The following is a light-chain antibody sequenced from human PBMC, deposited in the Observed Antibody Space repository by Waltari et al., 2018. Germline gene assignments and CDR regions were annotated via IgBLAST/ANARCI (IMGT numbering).Light chain of an antibody. V-gene: IGLV2-11*01. CDR1: TSDVGGYHY. CDR2: DLS. CDR3: CSYAGSYTYV. Sequence: QSALTQPRSVSGSPGPSVTIPCTVTTSDVGGYHYVSWFQQHPGKAPKLIIYDLSERPSGVPDRFSGSKSDNTASLTISGLQAEDEADYYCCSYAGSYTYVFGSGTKVTVL. J-gene: IGLJ1*01.